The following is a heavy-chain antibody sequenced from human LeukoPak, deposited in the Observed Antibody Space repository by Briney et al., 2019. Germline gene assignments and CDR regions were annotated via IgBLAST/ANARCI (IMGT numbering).Heavy chain of an antibody. D-gene: IGHD2-15*01. CDR1: GGSTRNTNYY. V-gene: IGHV4-39*01. CDR2: IFHSGST. J-gene: IGHJ4*02. Sequence: SETLSLTCTVSGGSTRNTNYYWAWIRQPPGKGLERIGTIFHSGSTYYNPSLKSRVTISLDTSKNQFSLKLSSVTAADTTVYYCARHGGFNTPVDYWGQGILVTVSS. CDR3: ARHGGFNTPVDY.